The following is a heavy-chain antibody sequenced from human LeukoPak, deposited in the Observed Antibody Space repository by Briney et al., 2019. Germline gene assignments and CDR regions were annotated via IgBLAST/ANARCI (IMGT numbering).Heavy chain of an antibody. CDR1: GGSISSYY. D-gene: IGHD1-26*01. CDR3: ARSGVRGSSYEEVDY. CDR2: IYTSGST. J-gene: IGHJ4*02. V-gene: IGHV4-4*07. Sequence: PSETLSPTCTVSGGSISSYYWSWIRQPAGKGLEWIGRIYTSGSTNYNPSLKCRVTMSVDTSKHRFSLNLTSVTAADTAVQYSARSGVRGSSYEEVDYWGQGSLVTVS.